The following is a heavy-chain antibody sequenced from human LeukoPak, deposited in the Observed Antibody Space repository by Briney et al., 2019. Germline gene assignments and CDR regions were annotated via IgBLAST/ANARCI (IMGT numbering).Heavy chain of an antibody. CDR1: GFTVSSNY. CDR3: AKERQTGDYFTSDR. CDR2: IYSCGST. V-gene: IGHV3-53*01. D-gene: IGHD4-17*01. J-gene: IGHJ5*02. Sequence: PGGSLRLSCAASGFTVSSNYMSWVRQAPGKGLEWVSVIYSCGSTYYADSVKGRFTISRDNSKNTLYLQMNSLRGEDAAVYYCAKERQTGDYFTSDRWGQGTLVTVSS.